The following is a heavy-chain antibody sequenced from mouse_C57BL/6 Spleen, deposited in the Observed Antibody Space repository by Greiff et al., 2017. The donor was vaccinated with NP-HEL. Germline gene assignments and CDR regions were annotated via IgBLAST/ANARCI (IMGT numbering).Heavy chain of an antibody. Sequence: VQLQQSGAELVKPGASVKLSCKASGYTFTSYWMHWVKQRPGQGLEWIGMIHPNSGSTNYNEKFKSKATLTVDKSSSTAYMQLSSLTSEDSAVYYCANSNYEFLFDYWGKGTTLTVSS. CDR1: GYTFTSYW. J-gene: IGHJ2*01. CDR3: ANSNYEFLFDY. V-gene: IGHV1-64*01. D-gene: IGHD2-5*01. CDR2: IHPNSGST.